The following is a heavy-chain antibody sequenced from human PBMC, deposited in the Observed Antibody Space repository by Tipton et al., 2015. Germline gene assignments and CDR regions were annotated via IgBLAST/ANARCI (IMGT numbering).Heavy chain of an antibody. CDR3: ARGLWSGYYSNYFDC. V-gene: IGHV4-31*03. CDR2: IYYSGST. D-gene: IGHD3-3*01. J-gene: IGHJ4*02. CDR1: GDSIRSGGYY. Sequence: TLSLTCTVSGDSIRSGGYYWTWIRQHPGKGLEWIGYIYYSGSTDYNPSLKSRVTISVDTSKNQFSLKLSSVTAADTAVYYCARGLWSGYYSNYFDCWGQGTLVTVSS.